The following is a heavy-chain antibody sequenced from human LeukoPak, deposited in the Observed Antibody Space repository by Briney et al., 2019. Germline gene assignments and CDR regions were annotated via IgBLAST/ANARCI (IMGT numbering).Heavy chain of an antibody. CDR1: GLTFSNYV. CDR3: ATAARDYYYYMDV. Sequence: GGSLRLSCTGSGLTFSNYVMSWVRQAPGKRLEWVSGISDSGDDTDYADSVKGRFTISRDNSKNTLFLQMNSLRAEDTAVYYCATAARDYYYYMDVWGKGTTVTVSS. J-gene: IGHJ6*03. D-gene: IGHD6-13*01. CDR2: ISDSGDDT. V-gene: IGHV3-23*01.